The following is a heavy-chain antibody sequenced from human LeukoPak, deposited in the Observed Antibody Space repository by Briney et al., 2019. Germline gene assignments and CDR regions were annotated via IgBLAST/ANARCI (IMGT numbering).Heavy chain of an antibody. CDR3: ARKGRNSSGWSPFDY. D-gene: IGHD6-19*01. CDR2: MNPNSGNT. V-gene: IGHV1-8*01. Sequence: ASVKVSCKASGYTFTSYDINWVRQATGQGLEWMGWMNPNSGNTGYAQKFQGRVTMTRNTSISTACMDLSSLRSEDTAVYYCARKGRNSSGWSPFDYWGQGSLVTVSS. CDR1: GYTFTSYD. J-gene: IGHJ4*02.